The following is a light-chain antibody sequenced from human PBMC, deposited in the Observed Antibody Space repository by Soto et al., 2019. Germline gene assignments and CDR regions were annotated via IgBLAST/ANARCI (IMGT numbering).Light chain of an antibody. V-gene: IGKV1-5*01. CDR3: QQYFWYWT. J-gene: IGKJ1*01. CDR1: QSISSW. Sequence: DIQMTQSPSTLSASVGDRVTITCRASQSISSWLAWYQQKPGKAPKLLIYDASSLESGVPSRFSGSGSGTEFTLTISSLQPDDFATYYCQQYFWYWTFGQGTKVDIK. CDR2: DAS.